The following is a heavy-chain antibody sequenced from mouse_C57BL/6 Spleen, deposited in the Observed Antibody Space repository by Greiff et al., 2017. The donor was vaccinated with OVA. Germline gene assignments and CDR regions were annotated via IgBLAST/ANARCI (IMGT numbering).Heavy chain of an antibody. Sequence: EVKVEESGGGLVQPGGSMKLSCVASGFTFSNYWMNWVRQSPEKGLEWVAQIRLKSDNYATHYAESVKGRFTISRDDSKSSVYLQMNNLMAEDTGIYYCTGLYYYGSSYAVWGTGTTVTVSS. V-gene: IGHV6-3*01. CDR2: IRLKSDNYAT. CDR3: TGLYYYGSSYAV. D-gene: IGHD1-1*01. J-gene: IGHJ1*03. CDR1: GFTFSNYW.